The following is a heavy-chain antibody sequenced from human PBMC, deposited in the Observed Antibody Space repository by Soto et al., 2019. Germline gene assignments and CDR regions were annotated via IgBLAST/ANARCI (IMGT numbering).Heavy chain of an antibody. D-gene: IGHD1-20*01. CDR2: ISGSGGNT. Sequence: EVQLLKSGGGLIQPGGSLRLSCAASGFTFSSYAMTWVRQAPGKGLEWVSVISGSGGNTYYADSVKGRFTISRDNSKSTLYLQMNTLRAEDTAVYYCAKGDNGNIRGWFAPWGQGTLVTVSS. J-gene: IGHJ5*02. CDR1: GFTFSSYA. V-gene: IGHV3-23*01. CDR3: AKGDNGNIRGWFAP.